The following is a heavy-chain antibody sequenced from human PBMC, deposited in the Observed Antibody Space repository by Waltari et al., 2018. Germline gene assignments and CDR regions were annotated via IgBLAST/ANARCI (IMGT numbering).Heavy chain of an antibody. Sequence: EVQLVESGGGLVQPGGSLRLSCAASGFTFSTDSMNWVRRAPENGLEWVSFISSTGNTIYYADSLKGRFTISRDSAKNPLYVQLNSLRADDTAVFYCARGISSSAGGHWGQGTPVTVSS. D-gene: IGHD6-6*01. CDR2: ISSTGNTI. CDR3: ARGISSSAGGH. V-gene: IGHV3-48*04. CDR1: GFTFSTDS. J-gene: IGHJ4*02.